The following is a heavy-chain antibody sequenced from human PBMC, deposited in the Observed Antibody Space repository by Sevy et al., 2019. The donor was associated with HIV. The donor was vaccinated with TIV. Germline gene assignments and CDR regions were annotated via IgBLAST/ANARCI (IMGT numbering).Heavy chain of an antibody. J-gene: IGHJ4*02. CDR1: GGSFSGYY. CDR2: INHSGST. V-gene: IGHV4-34*01. D-gene: IGHD2-15*01. Sequence: SETLSLTCAVYGGSFSGYYWSWIRQPPGKGLEWIGEINHSGSTNYNPSLKSGVTISVDASKKQFSLKLSSVTAADAAVYYCGGCPGGKHPCDYWGQGALVTVSS. CDR3: GGCPGGKHPCDY.